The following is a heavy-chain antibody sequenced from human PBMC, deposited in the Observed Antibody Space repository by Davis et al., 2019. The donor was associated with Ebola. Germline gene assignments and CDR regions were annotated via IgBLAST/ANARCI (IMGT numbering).Heavy chain of an antibody. D-gene: IGHD3-3*01. Sequence: PGGPLRPSCQAPGFISSDYYMTWARKAQGKGLDWVPVLSHSEREKFYPDPVKGRFTISRDNSENTLYLRMNSLTADDTAVYVCARAVFHEVLDSWGQGTPVTVSS. CDR1: GFISSDYY. J-gene: IGHJ4*02. V-gene: IGHV3-30*03. CDR3: ARAVFHEVLDS. CDR2: LSHSEREK.